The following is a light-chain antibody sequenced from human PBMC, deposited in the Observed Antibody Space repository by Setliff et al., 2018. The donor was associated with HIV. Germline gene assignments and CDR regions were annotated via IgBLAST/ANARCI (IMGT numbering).Light chain of an antibody. CDR1: SSDVGSYNY. V-gene: IGLV2-11*01. CDR2: DVT. J-gene: IGLJ1*01. CDR3: SSFAGRLHV. Sequence: QSALAQPRSVSGSPGQSVTIPCTGTSSDVGSYNYVTWYQQHPGKVPKLMIYDVTRRPSGVPDRLSGSRSGNTASLTISGLQAEDEADYYCSSFAGRLHVFGTGTKVTV.